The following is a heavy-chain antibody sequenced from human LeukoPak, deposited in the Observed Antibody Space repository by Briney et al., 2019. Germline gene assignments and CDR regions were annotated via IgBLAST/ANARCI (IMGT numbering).Heavy chain of an antibody. J-gene: IGHJ3*02. D-gene: IGHD1-26*01. CDR2: FDPEDGET. CDR3: ATAGELLGGEPDAFDI. V-gene: IGHV1-24*01. Sequence: GASVKVSCKVSGYTLTELSMHWVRQAPGKGLEWMGGFDPEDGETIYAQKFQGRVTMTEDTSTDTAYMELISLRSEDTAVYYCATAGELLGGEPDAFDIWGQGTMVTVSS. CDR1: GYTLTELS.